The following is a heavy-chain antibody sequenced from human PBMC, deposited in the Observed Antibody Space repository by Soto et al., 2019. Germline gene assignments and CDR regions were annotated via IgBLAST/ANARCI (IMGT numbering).Heavy chain of an antibody. CDR3: ARYPIPYYDFWSGSKHSHQPNNWIDS. Sequence: ASVKVSCKASGYTFTSYDINWVRQATGQGLEWMGWMNPNSGNTGYAQKFQGRVTMTRNTSISTAYMELSSLRSEDTAVYYCARYPIPYYDFWSGSKHSHQPNNWIDSCGPGIRVTVSS. J-gene: IGHJ5*01. D-gene: IGHD3-3*01. CDR2: MNPNSGNT. CDR1: GYTFTSYD. V-gene: IGHV1-8*01.